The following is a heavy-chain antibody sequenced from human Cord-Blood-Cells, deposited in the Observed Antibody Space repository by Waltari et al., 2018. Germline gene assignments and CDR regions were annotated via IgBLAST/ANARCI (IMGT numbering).Heavy chain of an antibody. D-gene: IGHD3-16*01. V-gene: IGHV3-30*18. J-gene: IGHJ4*02. CDR1: GFTFSSHA. Sequence: QVQLVECGGGVVPPGRYLRPSRADTGFTFSSHAMHWLRQAPGKGLEWVAVISYDGSNKYYADSVKGRFTISRDNSKNTLYLQMNSLRAEDTAVYYCAKDRDGGNFDYWGQGTLVTVSS. CDR3: AKDRDGGNFDY. CDR2: ISYDGSNK.